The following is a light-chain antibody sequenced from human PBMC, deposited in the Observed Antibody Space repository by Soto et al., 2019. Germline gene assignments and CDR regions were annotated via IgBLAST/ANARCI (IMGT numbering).Light chain of an antibody. J-gene: IGKJ1*01. CDR3: QQAYSTPMT. Sequence: DIVMTQSPDSLAVSLGERATINCKSSQSVLYSSYNKSYLAWYQQKPGQPPKLLIYWASTRESGVPDRFSGSGSGTDFTLTISSLQAEDVSVYYCQQAYSTPMTFGQGTKVEIK. CDR1: QSVLYSSYNKSY. V-gene: IGKV4-1*01. CDR2: WAS.